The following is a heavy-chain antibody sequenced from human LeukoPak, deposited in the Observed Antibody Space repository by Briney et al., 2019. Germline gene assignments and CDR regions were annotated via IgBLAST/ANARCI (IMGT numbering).Heavy chain of an antibody. CDR3: ARDKVLDYYYGMDV. Sequence: PSETLSLTCAVYGGSFSGYYWSWIRQPPGKGLEWIGEINHSGSTNYNPSLKSRVTISVDTSKNQFSLKLSSVTAADTAVYYCARDKVLDYYYGMDVWGQGTTVTVSS. CDR1: GGSFSGYY. V-gene: IGHV4-34*01. J-gene: IGHJ6*02. CDR2: INHSGST. D-gene: IGHD2-8*01.